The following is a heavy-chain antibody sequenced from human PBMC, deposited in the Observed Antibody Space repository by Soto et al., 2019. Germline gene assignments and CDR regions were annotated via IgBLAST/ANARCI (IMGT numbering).Heavy chain of an antibody. V-gene: IGHV3-15*01. J-gene: IGHJ4*01. CDR1: GITVSNVW. Sequence: GGSLILSCAASGITVSNVWMTGIRQAPGKGLEWVDRIKSKADGSTEEYGTPVKDRFILSRDDSKKTVDLQMHALLTEDKAFYYCAKPRPERNGCSCWGHAALGT. CDR2: IKSKADGSTE. CDR3: AKPRPERNGCSC. D-gene: IGHD6-13*01.